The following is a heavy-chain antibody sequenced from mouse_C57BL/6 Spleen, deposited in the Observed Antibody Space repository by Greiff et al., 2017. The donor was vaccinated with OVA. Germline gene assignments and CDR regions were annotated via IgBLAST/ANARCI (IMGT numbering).Heavy chain of an antibody. J-gene: IGHJ2*01. V-gene: IGHV1-50*01. CDR2: IDPSDSYT. CDR1: GYTFTSYW. Sequence: QVQLQQPGAELVKPGASVKLSCKASGYTFTSYWMQWVKPRPGQGLEWIGEIDPSDSYTNYNQKFKGKATLTVDTSSSTAYMQLSSLTSEDSAVYYCARYYYGISYDYWGQGTTLTVS. CDR3: ARYYYGISYDY. D-gene: IGHD1-1*01.